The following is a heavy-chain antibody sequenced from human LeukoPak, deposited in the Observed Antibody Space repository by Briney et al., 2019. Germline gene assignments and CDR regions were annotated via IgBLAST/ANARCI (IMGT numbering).Heavy chain of an antibody. V-gene: IGHV1-3*01. CDR2: INAGNGNT. CDR1: GYTSTSYA. J-gene: IGHJ6*02. D-gene: IGHD2-2*01. Sequence: ASVKVSCKASGYTSTSYAMHWVRQAPGQRLEWMGWINAGNGNTKYSQKFQGRVTITRDTSASTAYMELSSLRSEDTAVYYCARGCSSTSCPTSYYYYYGMDVWGQGTTVTVSS. CDR3: ARGCSSTSCPTSYYYYYGMDV.